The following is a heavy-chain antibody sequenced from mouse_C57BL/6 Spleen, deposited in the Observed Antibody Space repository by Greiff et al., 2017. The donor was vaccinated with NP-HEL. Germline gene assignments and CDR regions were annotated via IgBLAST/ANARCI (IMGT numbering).Heavy chain of an antibody. CDR3: ARGTTMVTTGYYYAMDY. CDR1: GYTFTSYW. D-gene: IGHD2-2*01. V-gene: IGHV1-62-3*01. CDR2: IDPNSGGT. J-gene: IGHJ4*01. Sequence: QVQLQQPGAELVKPGASVKLSCKASGYTFTSYWMHWVKQRPGRGLEWIGRIDPNSGGTKYNEKFKSKATLTVDKPSSTAYMQLSSLTSEDSAVYFCARGTTMVTTGYYYAMDYWGQGTSVTVSS.